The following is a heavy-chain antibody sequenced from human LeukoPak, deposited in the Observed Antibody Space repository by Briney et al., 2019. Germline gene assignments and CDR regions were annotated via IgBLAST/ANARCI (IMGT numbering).Heavy chain of an antibody. J-gene: IGHJ4*02. Sequence: ASVKVSCKASGGTFSSYAISWVRQAPGQGLEWMGGIIPIFGTANYAQKFQGRVTITADKSTSTAYMELSSLRSEDTAVYYCARGIVVVPAATGFDYWGQGTLVTVSS. D-gene: IGHD2-2*01. CDR1: GGTFSSYA. CDR3: ARGIVVVPAATGFDY. V-gene: IGHV1-69*06. CDR2: IIPIFGTA.